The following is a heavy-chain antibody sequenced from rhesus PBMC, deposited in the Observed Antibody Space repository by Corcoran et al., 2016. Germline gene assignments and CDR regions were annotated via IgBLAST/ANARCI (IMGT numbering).Heavy chain of an antibody. CDR2: ISGSGGRN. CDR1: GGSISSKY. V-gene: IGHV4-173*01. Sequence: QLQLQESGPGLVKPSETLSLTCAVSGGSISSKYWSWIRQPPGKGLEWIGRISGSGGRNDYNPPLKSRVTISTDTSKNQFSLKLSSVTAADTAGYYCARLGGSWNNVLSFDYWGQGVLVTVSS. CDR3: ARLGGSWNNVLSFDY. D-gene: IGHD1-20*01. J-gene: IGHJ4*01.